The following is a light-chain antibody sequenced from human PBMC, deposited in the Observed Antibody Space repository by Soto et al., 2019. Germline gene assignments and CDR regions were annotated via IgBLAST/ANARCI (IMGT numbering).Light chain of an antibody. Sequence: DIQMTQSPSSLSASVGDRVTITCRASQSISSYLNWYQQKPGKAPKLLIYAASSLQSGVPSRFSGSGSGTDFTLTISSLQPEDFATYYLQQSYSTRWTFGQGTKVEIK. CDR1: QSISSY. V-gene: IGKV1-39*01. CDR2: AAS. CDR3: QQSYSTRWT. J-gene: IGKJ1*01.